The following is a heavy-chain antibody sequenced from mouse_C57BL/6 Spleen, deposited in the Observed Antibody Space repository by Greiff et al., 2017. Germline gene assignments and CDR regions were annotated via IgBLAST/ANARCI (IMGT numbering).Heavy chain of an antibody. CDR3: TRGGSSGIEYGSSFFAY. CDR2: IYPGNSDT. D-gene: IGHD1-1*01. J-gene: IGHJ3*01. V-gene: IGHV1-5*01. Sequence: VQLKQSGTVLARPGASVKMSCKTSGYTFTSYWMHWVKQRPGQGLEWIGAIYPGNSDTSYNQKFKGKAKLTAVTSASTAYMELSSLTNEDSAVYYCTRGGSSGIEYGSSFFAYWGQGTLVTVSA. CDR1: GYTFTSYW.